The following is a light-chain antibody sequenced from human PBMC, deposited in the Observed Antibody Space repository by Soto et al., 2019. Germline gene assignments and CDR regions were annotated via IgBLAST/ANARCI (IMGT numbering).Light chain of an antibody. CDR3: CSYAGSSTYV. CDR2: EVS. Sequence: LTQPASVSGSPGQSITISCTGTSSDVGSYNLVSWYQQHPGKAPKLMIYEVSKRPSGVSNRFSGSKSGNTASLTISGLQAEDEDDYHCCSYAGSSTYVLGTGTKVTVL. V-gene: IGLV2-23*02. CDR1: SSDVGSYNL. J-gene: IGLJ1*01.